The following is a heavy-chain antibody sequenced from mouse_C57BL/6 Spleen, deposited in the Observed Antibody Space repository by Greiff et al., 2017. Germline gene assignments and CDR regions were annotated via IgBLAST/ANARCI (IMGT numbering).Heavy chain of an antibody. V-gene: IGHV5-9-1*02. CDR3: TRIYYDYYYFGY. Sequence: EVKVVESGEGLVKPGGSLKLSCAASGFTFSSYAMSWVRQTPEKRLEWVAYISSGGDYIYYADTVKGRFTISRDNARNTLYLQMSSLKSEDTAMYYCTRIYYDYYYFGYWGQGTTLTVSS. J-gene: IGHJ2*01. D-gene: IGHD2-4*01. CDR2: ISSGGDYI. CDR1: GFTFSSYA.